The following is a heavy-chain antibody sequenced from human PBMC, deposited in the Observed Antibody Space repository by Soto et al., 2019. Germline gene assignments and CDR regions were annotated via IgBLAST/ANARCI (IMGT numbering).Heavy chain of an antibody. CDR1: GLTSKNYA. Sequence: EVQLLESGGGLVQPGGFLRLSCATSGLTSKNYAMSWVRQAPGKGLEWVSSIGGRGDITYYAESVQGRFTISRDISKNALYLHMNSLRVDDTAIYYCANYHDSSGYPHGFFQHWGQGTLVTVSS. CDR3: ANYHDSSGYPHGFFQH. CDR2: IGGRGDIT. D-gene: IGHD3-22*01. J-gene: IGHJ1*01. V-gene: IGHV3-23*01.